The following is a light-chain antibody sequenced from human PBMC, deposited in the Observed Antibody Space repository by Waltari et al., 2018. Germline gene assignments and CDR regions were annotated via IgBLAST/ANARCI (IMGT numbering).Light chain of an antibody. CDR3: QQYNNWPPLFT. CDR2: GAS. Sequence: ETVMTQSPATLSVSPGERATLSCRASHSVSSNLAWYQQKPGQAPRLLIYGASTRATGIPARFSGSGSGTEFTLTISSLQSEDFAVYYCQQYNNWPPLFTFGPGTKVDIK. CDR1: HSVSSN. V-gene: IGKV3-15*01. J-gene: IGKJ3*01.